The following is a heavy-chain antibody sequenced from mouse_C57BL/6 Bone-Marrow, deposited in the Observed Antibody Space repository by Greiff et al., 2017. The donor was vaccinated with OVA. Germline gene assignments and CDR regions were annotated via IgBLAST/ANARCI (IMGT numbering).Heavy chain of an antibody. CDR2: IDPSDSYT. CDR1: GYTFTSYW. D-gene: IGHD1-3*01. Sequence: QVQLQQPGAELVMPGASVKLSCKASGYTFTSYWMHWVKQRPGQGLEWIGEIDPSDSYTNYNQKFKGKSTLTVDKSSSTAYMQLSSLTSEDSAVYYCARGLILNPFDYWGQGTTLTVSS. CDR3: ARGLILNPFDY. J-gene: IGHJ2*01. V-gene: IGHV1-69*01.